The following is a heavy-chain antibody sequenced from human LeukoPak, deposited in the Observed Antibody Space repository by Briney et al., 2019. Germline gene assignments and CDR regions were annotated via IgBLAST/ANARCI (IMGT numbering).Heavy chain of an antibody. CDR2: IYPGDSDT. V-gene: IGHV5-51*01. CDR3: ATSASVGMGSY. CDR1: GYSFTTYW. D-gene: IGHD7-27*01. Sequence: GESLKISCKASGYSFTTYWIPWVRQMPGKGLECMGIIYPGDSDTRYSPSFQGQVTISADKSISTAYLHWSSLKASDTAMYYCATSASVGMGSYWGQGTLVTVSS. J-gene: IGHJ4*02.